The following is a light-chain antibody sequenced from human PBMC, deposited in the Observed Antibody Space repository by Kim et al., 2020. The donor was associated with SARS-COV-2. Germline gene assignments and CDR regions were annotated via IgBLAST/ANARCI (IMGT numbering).Light chain of an antibody. J-gene: IGKJ1*01. V-gene: IGKV3-20*01. CDR2: DVA. CDR3: HQYGSSPPRT. Sequence: LAAGATPSCTARQSVDSGYLAWYQQKPGQDPRLLIYDVAIRATGIPDRCSGSGSGTDFSLTISRLEPEDFAVDYCHQYGSSPPRTFGQGTKVDIK. CDR1: QSVDSGY.